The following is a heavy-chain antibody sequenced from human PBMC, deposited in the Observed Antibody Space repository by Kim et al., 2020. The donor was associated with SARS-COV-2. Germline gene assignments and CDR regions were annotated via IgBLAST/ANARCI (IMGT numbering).Heavy chain of an antibody. J-gene: IGHJ5*01. Sequence: GGSLRLSCAGSGFTFSGFAMSCFRQAPGKGLEWVSGISGGGTTYYADSVKGRFTVSRDNSRNTLSLQMNSLRVEDTDLYYFARVTSGPNVGRDCFVSWG. CDR1: GFTFSGFA. CDR2: ISGGGTT. CDR3: ARVTSGPNVGRDCFVS. D-gene: IGHD2-21*01. V-gene: IGHV3-23*01.